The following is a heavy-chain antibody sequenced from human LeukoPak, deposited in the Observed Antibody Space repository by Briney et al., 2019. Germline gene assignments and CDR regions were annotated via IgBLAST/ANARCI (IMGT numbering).Heavy chain of an antibody. V-gene: IGHV3-21*01. D-gene: IGHD3-22*01. CDR1: GFIFSNYS. CDR2: ISSSSSYI. Sequence: PGGSLRLSCAASGFIFSNYSMNWVRQAPGKGLEWVSSISSSSSYIYYADSMKGRFTISRERAKNSLYLQMKRLRADDTAVYYCVRDPSYYDSSGYYGGFDYWGQGTLVTVSS. CDR3: VRDPSYYDSSGYYGGFDY. J-gene: IGHJ4*02.